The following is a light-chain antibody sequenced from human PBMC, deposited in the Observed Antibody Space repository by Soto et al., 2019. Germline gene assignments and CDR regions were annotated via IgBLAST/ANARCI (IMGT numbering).Light chain of an antibody. J-gene: IGKJ2*01. Sequence: EIVMTQSPGTLSVSPGGRATLSCMASQNVHSNLAWYQHKPGQAPRLLIYAATTRATGVPARISGSGSGTDFTLTIDSLQSEDFAVYFCQQYNDWPVYTFGLGTKVEI. V-gene: IGKV3-15*01. CDR2: AAT. CDR3: QQYNDWPVYT. CDR1: QNVHSN.